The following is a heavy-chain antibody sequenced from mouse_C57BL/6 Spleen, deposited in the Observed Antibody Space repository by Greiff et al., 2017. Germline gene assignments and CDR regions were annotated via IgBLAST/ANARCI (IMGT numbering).Heavy chain of an antibody. J-gene: IGHJ1*03. CDR2: IDPSDSYT. D-gene: IGHD1-1*01. V-gene: IGHV1-69*01. CDR3: TITTVGGYFDV. Sequence: QVQLQQPGAELVMPGASVKLSCKASGYTFTSYWMHWVKQRPGQGLEWIGEIDPSDSYTNYNQKFKGKSTLTVDKSSSTAYMQLSSLTSEDSAVYYCTITTVGGYFDVWGTGTPVTVSS. CDR1: GYTFTSYW.